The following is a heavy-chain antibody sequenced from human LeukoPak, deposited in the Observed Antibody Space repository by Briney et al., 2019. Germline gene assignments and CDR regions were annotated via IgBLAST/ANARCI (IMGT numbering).Heavy chain of an antibody. D-gene: IGHD1-26*01. CDR3: ARVGGSYGYFFDY. CDR2: IWYDGSKK. J-gene: IGHJ4*02. Sequence: PGGSLRLSCAASGFTFNNYGMHWVRQAPGKGLEWVAVIWYDGSKKYYADSVKGRFTISRDNSKNTLYLQMNSLRAEDTAVYHCARVGGSYGYFFDYWGQGTLVTVSS. V-gene: IGHV3-33*01. CDR1: GFTFNNYG.